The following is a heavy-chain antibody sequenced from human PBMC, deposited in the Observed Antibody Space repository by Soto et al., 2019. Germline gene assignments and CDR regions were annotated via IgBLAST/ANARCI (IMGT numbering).Heavy chain of an antibody. D-gene: IGHD3-10*01. CDR3: ARDLWHYYGSGTYYGSSFDY. CDR1: GGTFSSYA. J-gene: IGHJ4*02. V-gene: IGHV1-69*06. Sequence: QVHLVQSGAEVKKPGSSVKVSCEASGGTFSSYAISWVRQAPGQGLEWMGGIIPLFGTANYAQKFQGRVTITADKSTYTAYMELSSLRSEDTSVYYCARDLWHYYGSGTYYGSSFDYWGQGTLVTVSS. CDR2: IIPLFGTA.